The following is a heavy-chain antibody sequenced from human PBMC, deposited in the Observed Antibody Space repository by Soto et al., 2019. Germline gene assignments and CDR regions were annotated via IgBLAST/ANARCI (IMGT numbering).Heavy chain of an antibody. CDR1: GGTFSNYA. V-gene: IGHV1-69*12. Sequence: QVQLVQSGAEVKKPGSSVKVSCKVSGGTFSNYAIDWVRLAPGHGLEWMGGIVPIFGTTYYTQKFQGRATINADDSTTTAYLEMSSLRSEDTAIYYCARVEAVAGLYNYHGLDVWGQGTVVTVSS. J-gene: IGHJ6*02. D-gene: IGHD6-19*01. CDR3: ARVEAVAGLYNYHGLDV. CDR2: IVPIFGTT.